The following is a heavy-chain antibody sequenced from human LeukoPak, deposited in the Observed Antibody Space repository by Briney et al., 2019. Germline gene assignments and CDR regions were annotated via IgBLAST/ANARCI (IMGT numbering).Heavy chain of an antibody. V-gene: IGHV4-4*02. CDR2: IYHSGST. Sequence: PSETLSLTCAVSGGSISSSNWWSWVRQPRGKGLEWIGEIYHSGSTNYNPSLKSRVTISVDKSKNQFSLKLSSVTAADTAVYYCARSAYYYDSSGYYSHFDYWGQGTLVTVSS. J-gene: IGHJ4*02. D-gene: IGHD3-22*01. CDR1: GGSISSSNW. CDR3: ARSAYYYDSSGYYSHFDY.